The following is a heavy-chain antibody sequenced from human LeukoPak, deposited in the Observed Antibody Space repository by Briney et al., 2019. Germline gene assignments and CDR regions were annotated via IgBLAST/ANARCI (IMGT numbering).Heavy chain of an antibody. V-gene: IGHV3-49*04. CDR2: IRSKTYGETT. CDR1: GFTFSDYY. J-gene: IGHJ6*04. CDR3: SRADYYGSGSPISLDV. D-gene: IGHD3-10*01. Sequence: PGRSLRLSCAVSGFTFSDYYMSWVRQAPGKGVEWVGFIRSKTYGETTEYAASVKGRFTISRDDSKSIAYLQMNSLKTEDTAVYYCSRADYYGSGSPISLDVWGKGTTVTVSS.